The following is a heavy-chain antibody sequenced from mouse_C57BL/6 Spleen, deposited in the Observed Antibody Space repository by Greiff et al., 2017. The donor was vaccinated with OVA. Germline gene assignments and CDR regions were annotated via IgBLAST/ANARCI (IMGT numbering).Heavy chain of an antibody. D-gene: IGHD2-5*01. V-gene: IGHV5-17*01. Sequence: EVQVVESGGGLVKPGGSLKLSCAASGFTFSDYGMHWVRQAPEKGLEWVAYISSGSSTIYYADTVKGRFTISRENAKNTLFLQMTSLRSEDTAMYYCARSNYVGYFDVWGTGTTGTVSS. J-gene: IGHJ1*03. CDR2: ISSGSSTI. CDR3: ARSNYVGYFDV. CDR1: GFTFSDYG.